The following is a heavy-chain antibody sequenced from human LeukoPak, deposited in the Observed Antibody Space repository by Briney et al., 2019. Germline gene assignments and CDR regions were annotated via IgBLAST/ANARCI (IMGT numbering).Heavy chain of an antibody. Sequence: SQNLSRNGAIYGDSVSSNTSAWHWIRQSPSRGLEWQGRTYYRSKWYNDDAVSVKSRITIKPDTSKNQFSLQLISVTPEDTAVYYCARGETGDFDYWGQGTLVTVSS. CDR2: TYYRSKWYN. CDR1: GDSVSSNTSA. D-gene: IGHD7-27*01. J-gene: IGHJ4*02. V-gene: IGHV6-1*01. CDR3: ARGETGDFDY.